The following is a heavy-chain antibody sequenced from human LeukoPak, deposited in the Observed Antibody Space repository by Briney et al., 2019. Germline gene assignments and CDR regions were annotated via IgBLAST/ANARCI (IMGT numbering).Heavy chain of an antibody. CDR1: GGSISSYY. Sequence: SETLSLTCTVSGGSISSYYWSWIRQPPGKGLEWIGYIYYSGSTNYNPSLKSRVTISVDTSKNQFSLKLSSVTAADTAVYYCATRGYSYGYDAFDIWGQGTMVTVSS. CDR3: ATRGYSYGYDAFDI. CDR2: IYYSGST. J-gene: IGHJ3*02. V-gene: IGHV4-59*01. D-gene: IGHD5-18*01.